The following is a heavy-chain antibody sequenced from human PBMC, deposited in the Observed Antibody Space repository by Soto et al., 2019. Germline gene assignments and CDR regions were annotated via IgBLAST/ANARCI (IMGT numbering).Heavy chain of an antibody. V-gene: IGHV4-59*01. J-gene: IGHJ5*02. CDR3: ARDRSTYGGGGTGEVKENWFDP. CDR1: GGSISRYY. Sequence: SETLSLTCSVSGGSISRYYWSWIRQPPGKGLEWIGYAYYSGDTGYNPSLQSRVTMAVDTSKNQVSLKLTSVTAADTAVYYCARDRSTYGGGGTGEVKENWFDPWGQRALVTVSS. D-gene: IGHD2-8*01. CDR2: AYYSGDT.